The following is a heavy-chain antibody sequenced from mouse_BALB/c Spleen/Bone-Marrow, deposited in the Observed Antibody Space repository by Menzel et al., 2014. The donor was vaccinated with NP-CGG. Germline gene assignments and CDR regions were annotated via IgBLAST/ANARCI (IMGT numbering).Heavy chain of an antibody. V-gene: IGHV1S137*01. CDR3: ARSGGYDYFDY. CDR2: ISTYYGDA. J-gene: IGHJ2*01. Sequence: VKLMESGAELVRPGVSVKISCKGSGYTFTDYAMHWVKQSHAKSLEWIGVISTYYGDARYNQKFKGKATMTVDKSSSTAYMELARLTSEDSAIYYCARSGGYDYFDYWGQGTTLTVSS. D-gene: IGHD2-2*01. CDR1: GYTFTDYA.